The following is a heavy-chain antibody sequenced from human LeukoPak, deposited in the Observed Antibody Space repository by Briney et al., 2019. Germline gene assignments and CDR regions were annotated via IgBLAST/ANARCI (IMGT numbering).Heavy chain of an antibody. V-gene: IGHV4-59*12. D-gene: IGHD3-16*02. Sequence: LRLSCAASGFTFSDYYMSWIRQPPGKGLEWIGYIYYSGSTNYNPSLKSRVTILVDTSKNQFSLKLSSVTAADTAVYYCARGPYDYVWGSYRYTGFDYWGQGTLVTVSS. CDR2: IYYSGST. CDR3: ARGPYDYVWGSYRYTGFDY. J-gene: IGHJ4*02. CDR1: GFTFSDYY.